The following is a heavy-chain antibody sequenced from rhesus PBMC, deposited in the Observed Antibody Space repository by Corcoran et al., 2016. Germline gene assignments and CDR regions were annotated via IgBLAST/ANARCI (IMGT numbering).Heavy chain of an antibody. Sequence: QVQLQESGPGLVKPSETLSLTCAVSGASIRSYWWSWIRQPPGKGLEGIGENKGNSGSTYYTPSRKSRVTISKDASKNQFSLKLSSVTAADTAVYYCATIRGGLDSWGQGVVVTVSS. CDR2: NKGNSGST. V-gene: IGHV4-80*01. CDR3: ATIRGGLDS. CDR1: GASIRSYW. J-gene: IGHJ6*01.